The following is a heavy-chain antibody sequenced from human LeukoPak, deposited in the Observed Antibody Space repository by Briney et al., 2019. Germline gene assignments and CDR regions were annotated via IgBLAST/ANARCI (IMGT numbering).Heavy chain of an antibody. J-gene: IGHJ3*02. V-gene: IGHV3-9*01. CDR1: GFTFDDYA. CDR3: AKDMALGPSYAFDI. CDR2: ISWNSGSI. D-gene: IGHD3-16*01. Sequence: GRSLRLSCAASGFTFDDYAMHWVRHAPGKGLEWVSGISWNSGSIGYADSVKGRFTISRDNAKNSLYLQMNSLRAEDTALYYCAKDMALGPSYAFDIWGQGTMVTVSS.